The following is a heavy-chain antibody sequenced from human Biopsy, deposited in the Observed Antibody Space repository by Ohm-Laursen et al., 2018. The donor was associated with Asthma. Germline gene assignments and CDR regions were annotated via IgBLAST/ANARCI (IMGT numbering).Heavy chain of an antibody. CDR1: GFSFSNFA. CDR3: ASYEVVTAILPTDV. D-gene: IGHD2-21*02. CDR2: ISKDASTQ. Sequence: SLRLSCSASGFSFSNFAIHWVRQAPGKGLEWVGVISKDASTQDYADSVKGRFTMARDNSKNTVYLQMNSLRAEDTAVYYCASYEVVTAILPTDVWGQGTTVTVSS. J-gene: IGHJ6*02. V-gene: IGHV3-30*01.